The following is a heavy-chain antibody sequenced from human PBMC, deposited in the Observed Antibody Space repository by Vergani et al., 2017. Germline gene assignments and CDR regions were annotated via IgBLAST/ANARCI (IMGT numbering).Heavy chain of an antibody. CDR1: GFTFSSYA. D-gene: IGHD2-2*01. CDR2: SSGSGGST. CDR3: AKDLWDIVVVPAAGAFDY. V-gene: IGHV3-23*01. J-gene: IGHJ4*02. Sequence: EVQLLESGGGLVQPGGFLRPPCAASGFTFSSYAMSWVRQAPGKGREWVSASSGSGGSTYYADSVKGRFTISRDNSKDTLYLQMNSLRTEDTAVYYCAKDLWDIVVVPAAGAFDYWGQGTLVTVSS.